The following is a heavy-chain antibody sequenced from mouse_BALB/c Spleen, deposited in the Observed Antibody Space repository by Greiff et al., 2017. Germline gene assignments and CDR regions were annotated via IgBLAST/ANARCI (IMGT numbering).Heavy chain of an antibody. D-gene: IGHD2-10*02. CDR2: ISSGGGST. CDR1: GFAFSSYD. CDR3: SRHPYGNNEGVDY. Sequence: EVQRVESGGGLVKPGGSLKLSCAASGFAFSSYDMSWVRQTPEKRLEWVAYISSGGGSTYYPDTVKGRFTISRDNAKNTLYLQMSSLKSEDTAMYYWSRHPYGNNEGVDYWGQGTSVTVSS. V-gene: IGHV5-12-1*01. J-gene: IGHJ4*01.